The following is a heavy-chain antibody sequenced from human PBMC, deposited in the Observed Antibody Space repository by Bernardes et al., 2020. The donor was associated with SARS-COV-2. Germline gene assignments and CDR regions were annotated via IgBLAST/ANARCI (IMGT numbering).Heavy chain of an antibody. CDR3: ARASTMVRGGWFDP. D-gene: IGHD3-10*01. Sequence: GSLRLSCAASGFTVSSNYMSWVRQAPGKGLEWVSVIYSGGSTYYADSVKGRFTISRHNSKNTLYLQMNSLRAEDTAVYYCARASTMVRGGWFDPWGQGTLVTVSS. V-gene: IGHV3-53*04. CDR2: IYSGGST. CDR1: GFTVSSNY. J-gene: IGHJ5*02.